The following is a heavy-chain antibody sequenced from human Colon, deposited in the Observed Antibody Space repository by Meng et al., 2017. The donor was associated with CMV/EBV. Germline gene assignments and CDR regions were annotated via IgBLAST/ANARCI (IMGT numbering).Heavy chain of an antibody. V-gene: IGHV3-7*01. CDR3: ARDLTTDYNYYYGMDV. D-gene: IGHD1-14*01. J-gene: IGHJ6*02. Sequence: GGSLRLSCAAPGFVFSSFWMTWVRQAPGKGLEWVATIKQPGREKFYADSVKGRFTISRDNAKNSVFLQMNSLRNEDTGVYYCARDLTTDYNYYYGMDVWGHGTTVTVSS. CDR1: GFVFSSFW. CDR2: IKQPGREK.